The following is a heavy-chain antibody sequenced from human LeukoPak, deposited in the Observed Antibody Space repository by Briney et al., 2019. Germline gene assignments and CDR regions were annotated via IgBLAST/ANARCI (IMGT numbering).Heavy chain of an antibody. CDR3: ARHKATTIGWPSDY. Sequence: SETLPLTCTVSGGSVSSYYWSWIRQPPGKGLAWIGYISYTGSTNYNPSLKSRVTISVDTSKNQFSLKLSSVTAADTAVYYCARHKATTIGWPSDYWGQGILVTVSS. J-gene: IGHJ4*02. D-gene: IGHD5-12*01. CDR2: ISYTGST. V-gene: IGHV4-59*08. CDR1: GGSVSSYY.